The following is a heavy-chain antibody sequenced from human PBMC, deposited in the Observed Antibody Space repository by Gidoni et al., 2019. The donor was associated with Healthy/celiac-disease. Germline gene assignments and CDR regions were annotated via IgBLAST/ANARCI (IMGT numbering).Heavy chain of an antibody. Sequence: QVQLVESGGGVVQPGRSLRLSCAASGFTFSSYGMHWVRQAPGKGLEWVAVISYDGSNKYYADSVKGRFTISRDNSKNTLYLQMNSLRAEDTAVYYCAKDLNLGYYYMDVWGKGTTVTVSS. J-gene: IGHJ6*03. CDR2: ISYDGSNK. D-gene: IGHD7-27*01. CDR1: GFTFSSYG. CDR3: AKDLNLGYYYMDV. V-gene: IGHV3-30*18.